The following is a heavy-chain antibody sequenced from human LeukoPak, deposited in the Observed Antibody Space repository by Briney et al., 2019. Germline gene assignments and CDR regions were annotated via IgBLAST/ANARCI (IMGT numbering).Heavy chain of an antibody. CDR3: ATGSYGSGSYVDY. V-gene: IGHV3-9*01. CDR2: ISWNSGYI. D-gene: IGHD3-10*01. Sequence: PGGSLRLSCAASGFTFDDYAMHWVRQAPGKGLEWVSGISWNSGYIGYGDSVKGRFTISRDNAKNSLYLQMKSLRAEDTALYYCATGSYGSGSYVDYWGPGTLITVSS. J-gene: IGHJ4*02. CDR1: GFTFDDYA.